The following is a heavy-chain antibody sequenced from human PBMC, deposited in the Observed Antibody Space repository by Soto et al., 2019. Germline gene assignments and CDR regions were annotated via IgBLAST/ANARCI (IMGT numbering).Heavy chain of an antibody. Sequence: QVQLVESGGGVVQPGRSLRLSCAASGFSFSSCAMHWVRQAPGKGLEWVAVISYDGTNKYYADSVKGRFIISRDNSKSALYLQMNSLRTEDTAVYYCAKVVTTVTPLCYDAWGQGILVTVSS. CDR2: ISYDGTNK. CDR1: GFSFSSCA. D-gene: IGHD4-17*01. CDR3: AKVVTTVTPLCYDA. V-gene: IGHV3-30*18. J-gene: IGHJ5*02.